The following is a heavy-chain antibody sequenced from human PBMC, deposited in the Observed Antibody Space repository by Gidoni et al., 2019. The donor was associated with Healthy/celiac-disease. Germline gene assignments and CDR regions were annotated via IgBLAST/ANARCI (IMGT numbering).Heavy chain of an antibody. CDR1: GFTFSSDS. CDR2: ISSSSSTI. D-gene: IGHD3-10*01. V-gene: IGHV3-48*02. CDR3: ARDAGDYGSGSYFPNWFDP. J-gene: IGHJ5*02. Sequence: VQPGGSLRLSCAASGFTFSSDSMNWVRQAPGKGLEWVSYISSSSSTIYYADSVKGRFTISRDNAKNSLYLQMNSLRDEDTAVYYCARDAGDYGSGSYFPNWFDPWGQGTLVTVSS.